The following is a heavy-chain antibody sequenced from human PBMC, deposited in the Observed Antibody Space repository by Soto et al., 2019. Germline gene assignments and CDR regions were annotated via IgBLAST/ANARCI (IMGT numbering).Heavy chain of an antibody. V-gene: IGHV3-30*18. Sequence: VQLVESGGGVVQPGRSLRLSCAASGFTFSDYAMHWVRQAPGKGLEWVAVVSHDGRNTHYADSGKGRFTISRDSSKNTVSLEMTSLRGVDTAVYYWAKGGRQWLVTSDFNYWGQGALVTVSS. CDR1: GFTFSDYA. J-gene: IGHJ4*02. D-gene: IGHD6-19*01. CDR3: AKGGRQWLVTSDFNY. CDR2: VSHDGRNT.